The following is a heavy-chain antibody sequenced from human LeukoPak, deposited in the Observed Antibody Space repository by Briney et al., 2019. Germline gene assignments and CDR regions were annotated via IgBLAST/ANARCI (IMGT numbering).Heavy chain of an antibody. Sequence: GGSLRLSCVVSGFTFSSYAMSWVRQAPGKGLEWVSGITGVGGNTYYADSVKGRFTISRDNSKNTLYLQMNSLRAEDTAAYYCAKDAVRGSGRINWFDTWGQGTLVTVSS. V-gene: IGHV3-23*01. D-gene: IGHD3-10*01. CDR1: GFTFSSYA. CDR3: AKDAVRGSGRINWFDT. J-gene: IGHJ5*02. CDR2: ITGVGGNT.